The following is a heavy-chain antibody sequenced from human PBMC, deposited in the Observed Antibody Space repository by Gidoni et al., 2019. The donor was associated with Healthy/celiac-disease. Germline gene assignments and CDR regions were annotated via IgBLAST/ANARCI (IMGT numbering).Heavy chain of an antibody. J-gene: IGHJ4*02. CDR3: ARDSYGSGSYYSY. D-gene: IGHD3-10*01. Sequence: QVQLVQSGAEVKKPGASVKVSCKASGYTFTSYAMHWVRQAPGQRLEWMGWINAGNGNTKYSQKFQGRVTIIRDTSASTAYMELSSLRSEDTAVYYCARDSYGSGSYYSYWGQGTLVTVSS. CDR1: GYTFTSYA. CDR2: INAGNGNT. V-gene: IGHV1-3*01.